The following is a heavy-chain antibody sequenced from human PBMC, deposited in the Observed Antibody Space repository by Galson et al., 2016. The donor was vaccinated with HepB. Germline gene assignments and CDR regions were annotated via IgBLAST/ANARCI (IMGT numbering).Heavy chain of an antibody. D-gene: IGHD1-26*01. V-gene: IGHV3-23*01. CDR2: IRGSGGVTK. CDR1: GFTFSTYA. J-gene: IGHJ4*02. Sequence: SLRLSCAGSGFTFSTYAMNWVRQAPGKGLEWVSSIRGSGGVTKFYADSVRARFTISRDKSKTTVYLQMDGLSAEDTAVYYCAREWELGGYFDYWGQGTLVTVSS. CDR3: AREWELGGYFDY.